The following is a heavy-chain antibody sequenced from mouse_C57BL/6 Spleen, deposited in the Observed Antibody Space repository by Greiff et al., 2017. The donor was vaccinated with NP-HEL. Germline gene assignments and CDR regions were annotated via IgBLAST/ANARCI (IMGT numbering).Heavy chain of an antibody. J-gene: IGHJ1*03. V-gene: IGHV6-3*01. CDR3: TGQEAWSTTSDV. CDR1: GFTFSNYW. D-gene: IGHD5-5*01. Sequence: EVKVEESGGGLVQPGGSMKLSCVASGFTFSNYWMNWVRQSPEKGLEWVAQIRLKSDNYATHYAESVKGRFTISRDDSKSSVYLQMNNLRAEDTGIYYCTGQEAWSTTSDVWGTGTTVTVSS. CDR2: IRLKSDNYAT.